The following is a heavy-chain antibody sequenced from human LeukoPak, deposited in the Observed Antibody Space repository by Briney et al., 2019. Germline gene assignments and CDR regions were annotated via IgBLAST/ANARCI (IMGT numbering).Heavy chain of an antibody. CDR1: GHTFTDYY. CDR3: ARVGCTNINCLNWFDP. J-gene: IGHJ5*02. Sequence: ASVKVSCKASGHTFTDYYLHWVRRAPGQGLEWMGWINPNSGGTNYAQKFQGRVTMTRDTSISTAYMELSRLRSDDTAVYYCARVGCTNINCLNWFDPWGQGTLAIVSS. V-gene: IGHV1-2*02. D-gene: IGHD2-8*01. CDR2: INPNSGGT.